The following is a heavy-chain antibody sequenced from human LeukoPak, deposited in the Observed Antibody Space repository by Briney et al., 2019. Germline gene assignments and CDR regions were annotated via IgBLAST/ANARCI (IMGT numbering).Heavy chain of an antibody. CDR2: ISSSSSYI. V-gene: IGHV3-21*01. CDR1: GFTFSSYS. D-gene: IGHD3-10*01. Sequence: PGGSLRLSCAASGFTFSSYSMNWVRQAPGKGLEWVSSISSSSSYIYYADSVKGRFTISRDNAKNSLYLKMNSLRAEDTAVYYCARSRYGSGSYGAFDIWGQGTMVTVSS. CDR3: ARSRYGSGSYGAFDI. J-gene: IGHJ3*02.